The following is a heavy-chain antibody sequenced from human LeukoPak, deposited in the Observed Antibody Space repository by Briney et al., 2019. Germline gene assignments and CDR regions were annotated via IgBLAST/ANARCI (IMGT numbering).Heavy chain of an antibody. CDR2: VSNSGST. J-gene: IGHJ4*02. CDR3: ASQPWLVRFDH. CDR1: GGSMRGFY. D-gene: IGHD6-19*01. V-gene: IGHV4-59*01. Sequence: TSSEALSLTCSVSGGSMRGFYWSWIRQPPGKGLEWIGYVSNSGSTNYYRTSHYNPSLKSRLTISLDTSKNQFSLNLSSVTAADTAVYFCASQPWLVRFDHWGQGSLVTVSS.